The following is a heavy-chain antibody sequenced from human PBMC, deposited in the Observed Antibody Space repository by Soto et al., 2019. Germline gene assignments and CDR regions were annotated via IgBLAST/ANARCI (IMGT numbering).Heavy chain of an antibody. V-gene: IGHV3-48*02. D-gene: IGHD3-22*01. CDR2: ISGTSNTI. CDR3: TRTRYDTGGYAFDI. CDR1: GFNFSTYS. J-gene: IGHJ3*02. Sequence: PGGSLRLSCAASGFNFSTYSMNWVRQAPGKGLEWVSYISGTSNTIEYADSVKGRFTISRDNAKNSVHLQMISLRDEDTAVYYCTRTRYDTGGYAFDIWGQGTKVTVSS.